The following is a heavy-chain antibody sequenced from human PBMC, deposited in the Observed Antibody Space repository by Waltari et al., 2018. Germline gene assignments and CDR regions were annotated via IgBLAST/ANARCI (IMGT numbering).Heavy chain of an antibody. V-gene: IGHV1-69*08. CDR3: ARADKRGGVATSDY. CDR2: IIPICGTA. J-gene: IGHJ4*02. CDR1: GGTFSSYA. Sequence: QVQLVQSGAEVKKPGSSVKVSCKASGGTFSSYAISWVRQAPGQGLEWMGRIIPICGTANYAHKFQGRVTITADKSTGTAYMELSSLISEDTAVYYCARADKRGGVATSDYWGQGTLVTVSS. D-gene: IGHD5-12*01.